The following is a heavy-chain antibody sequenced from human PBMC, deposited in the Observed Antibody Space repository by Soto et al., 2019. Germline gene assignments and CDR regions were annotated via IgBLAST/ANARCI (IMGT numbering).Heavy chain of an antibody. Sequence: ASVKVSCKVSGYTLTELSMHWVRQAPGKGLEWMGGFDPEDGETIYAQKFQGRVTMTEDTSTDTAYMELSSLRSEDTAVYYCATDLSGPVPLYYYYGMDVWGQGTTVTVSS. J-gene: IGHJ6*02. CDR1: GYTLTELS. CDR2: FDPEDGET. CDR3: ATDLSGPVPLYYYYGMDV. V-gene: IGHV1-24*01.